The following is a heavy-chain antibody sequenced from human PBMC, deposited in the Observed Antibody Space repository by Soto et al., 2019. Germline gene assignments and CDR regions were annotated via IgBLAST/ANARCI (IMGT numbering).Heavy chain of an antibody. CDR3: ASPTICRDTTCLRGAFVL. Sequence: GASVKVSWKASGYTFTSYAMHWVRQAPGQRLEWMGWINAGNGNTKYSQKFHGRVTITRDTSTDTAYMELSSLRSEDTAVYYCASPTICRDTTCLRGAFVLWGQGTVVTVSS. CDR2: INAGNGNT. CDR1: GYTFTSYA. J-gene: IGHJ3*01. V-gene: IGHV1-3*01. D-gene: IGHD2-2*01.